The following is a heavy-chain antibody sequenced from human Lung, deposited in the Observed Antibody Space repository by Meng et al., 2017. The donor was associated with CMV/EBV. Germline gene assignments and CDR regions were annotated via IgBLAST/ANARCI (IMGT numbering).Heavy chain of an antibody. Sequence: ASVKVSCKASGYTFTANYFHWVRQAPGQGLEWMGWIHPHRGDTNYAQQFQGRVTLTRDTSINTGYMELTRLTSDDTAVYYCARDNNWGPDYWGQGTRVT. CDR2: IHPHRGDT. J-gene: IGHJ4*02. D-gene: IGHD7-27*01. CDR3: ARDNNWGPDY. V-gene: IGHV1-2*02. CDR1: GYTFTANY.